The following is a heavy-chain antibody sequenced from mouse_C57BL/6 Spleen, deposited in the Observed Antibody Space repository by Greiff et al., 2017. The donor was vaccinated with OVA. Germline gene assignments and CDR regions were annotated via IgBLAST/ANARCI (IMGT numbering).Heavy chain of an antibody. D-gene: IGHD2-2*01. CDR2: INPYNGDT. CDR1: GYSFTGYF. CDR3: ARRATMVTTGDYFDY. V-gene: IGHV1-20*01. Sequence: DVKLQESGPELVKPGDSVKISCKASGYSFTGYFMNWVMQSHGKSLEWIGRINPYNGDTFYNQKFKGKATLTVDKSSSTAHMELRSLTSEDSAVYYCARRATMVTTGDYFDYWGQGTTLTVSS. J-gene: IGHJ2*01.